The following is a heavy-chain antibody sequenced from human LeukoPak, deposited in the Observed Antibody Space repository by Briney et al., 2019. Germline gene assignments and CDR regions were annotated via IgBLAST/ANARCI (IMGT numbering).Heavy chain of an antibody. V-gene: IGHV3-23*01. D-gene: IGHD2-15*01. CDR1: GFTFRSHA. CDR2: ISGSGGST. Sequence: GGSLRLSCVVSGFTFRSHAMSWVRQAPGKGLEWVSAISGSGGSTFYADSVKGRFTVSRDNSKNTLYVQMNSLRTDDTAVYYCAKLPDCSGGSCTSGDYWGQGTLVTVSS. CDR3: AKLPDCSGGSCTSGDY. J-gene: IGHJ4*02.